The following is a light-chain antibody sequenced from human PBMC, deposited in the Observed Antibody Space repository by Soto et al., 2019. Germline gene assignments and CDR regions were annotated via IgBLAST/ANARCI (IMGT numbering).Light chain of an antibody. V-gene: IGKV3-20*01. CDR1: QSVSSNF. CDR2: GAS. CDR3: QQYGSSPIT. J-gene: IGKJ5*01. Sequence: EIVLTQSPGTLSLSPGERATLSCRASQSVSSNFLAWYQQKPGQAPRLLIYGASSRATGIPDRFSGSGSGTGFTLTVSRLEPNDFGVYYCQQYGSSPITFGQGTRLEI.